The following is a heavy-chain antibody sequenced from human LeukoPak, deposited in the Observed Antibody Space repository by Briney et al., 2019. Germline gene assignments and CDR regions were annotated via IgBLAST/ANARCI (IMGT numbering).Heavy chain of an antibody. CDR3: ARDASGLDS. Sequence: ASVKVSCKTSGYKFDTNRITWVRQAPGQGLEWMGSVSAYRDNTDYAQKFRGRVTMGTDTSTSTAYMELRSLRSDDTAVYYCARDASGLDSWGQGTLVTVSS. CDR2: VSAYRDNT. CDR1: GYKFDTNR. J-gene: IGHJ4*02. D-gene: IGHD3-10*01. V-gene: IGHV1-18*01.